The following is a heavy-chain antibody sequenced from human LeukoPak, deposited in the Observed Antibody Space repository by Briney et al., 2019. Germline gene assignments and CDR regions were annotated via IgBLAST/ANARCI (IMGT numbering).Heavy chain of an antibody. CDR3: ARVGELYCSSTSCYTGDAFDI. D-gene: IGHD2-2*02. V-gene: IGHV3-30*01. CDR1: GFTFSSYA. CDR2: ISYDGSNK. Sequence: PGRSLRLSCAASGFTFSSYAMHWVRQAPGKGLEWVAVISYDGSNKYYADSVKGRFTISRDNSENTLYLQMNSLRAEDTAVYYCARVGELYCSSTSCYTGDAFDIWGQGTMVTVSS. J-gene: IGHJ3*02.